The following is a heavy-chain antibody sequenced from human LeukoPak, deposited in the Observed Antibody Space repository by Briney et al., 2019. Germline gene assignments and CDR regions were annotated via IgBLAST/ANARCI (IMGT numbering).Heavy chain of an antibody. V-gene: IGHV3-64D*09. CDR3: VKDWVATIVAPRHFVY. D-gene: IGHD5-24*01. CDR1: GFTFSCCA. Sequence: PGGSLRLSCSASGFTFSCCAMHWVRLAPGTGLEYVSGTSSNGGSTYYADSMKGRFTISRDNSKNTLYLQMSSLRPEDTAVYYCVKDWVATIVAPRHFVYWGQGTLVTVSS. J-gene: IGHJ4*02. CDR2: TSSNGGST.